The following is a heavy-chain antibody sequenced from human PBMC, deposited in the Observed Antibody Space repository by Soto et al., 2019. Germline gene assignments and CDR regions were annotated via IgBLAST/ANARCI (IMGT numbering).Heavy chain of an antibody. V-gene: IGHV4-59*12. Sequence: PETLSLTYIVSDCSISSYYWSWIRPPPGKGQEWIGYIYYSGSTNYNPSLKSRVTISVDTSKNQFSLQLNSVTPEDTAVYYCARDPYYYDSTSHYPYGMDVWGQGTTVTVSS. J-gene: IGHJ6*02. D-gene: IGHD3-22*01. CDR2: IYYSGST. CDR3: ARDPYYYDSTSHYPYGMDV. CDR1: DCSISSYY.